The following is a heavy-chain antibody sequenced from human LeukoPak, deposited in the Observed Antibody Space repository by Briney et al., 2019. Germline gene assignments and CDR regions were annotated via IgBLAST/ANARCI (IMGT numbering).Heavy chain of an antibody. Sequence: GGSLRLSCAASGFTFSSYAMSWVRQAPGKGLEWVSAISGSGGSTYYADSVKGRFTISRDNSKNTLYLQMTSLRAEDTAVYYCARGNTVDLFDYWGRGTLVTVSS. CDR2: ISGSGGST. V-gene: IGHV3-23*01. J-gene: IGHJ4*02. D-gene: IGHD4-11*01. CDR3: ARGNTVDLFDY. CDR1: GFTFSSYA.